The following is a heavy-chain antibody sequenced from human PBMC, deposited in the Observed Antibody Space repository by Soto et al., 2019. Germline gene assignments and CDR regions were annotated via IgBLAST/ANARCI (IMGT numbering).Heavy chain of an antibody. V-gene: IGHV4-4*07. Sequence: SETLSLTCTVSGGSIGSYSCSWIRQPAGKGLEWIGRIHSSGSTNYNPTLKSRVSMSVDTSKNQFSLKLSSVTAADTAVYYRAREGGYDSSGQYRNWFDPWGQGTQVTVSS. CDR1: GGSIGSYS. CDR3: AREGGYDSSGQYRNWFDP. CDR2: IHSSGST. D-gene: IGHD3-22*01. J-gene: IGHJ5*02.